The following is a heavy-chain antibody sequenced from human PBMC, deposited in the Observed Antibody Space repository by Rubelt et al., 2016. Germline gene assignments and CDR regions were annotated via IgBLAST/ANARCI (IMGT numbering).Heavy chain of an antibody. V-gene: IGHV3-7*03. CDR1: GFTFSSFW. CDR2: LKGDGGET. D-gene: IGHD2-21*01. Sequence: VESGGGSVQPGRSLRLSCAGSGFTFSSFWMGWVRQAPGNGLEWVATLKGDGGETYYVDSVKGRFTISRDNSKNKVYLQRNSLRAEDTAVYYCAKGGHYSPFDYWGQGTLVTVSP. CDR3: AKGGHYSPFDY. J-gene: IGHJ4*02.